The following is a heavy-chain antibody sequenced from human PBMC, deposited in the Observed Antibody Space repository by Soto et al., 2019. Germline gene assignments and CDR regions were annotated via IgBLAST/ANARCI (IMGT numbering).Heavy chain of an antibody. Sequence: SVKVSCKASGGTFSSYAISWVRQAPGQGLEWMGGIIPIFGTANYAQKFQGRVTITADESTSTAYMELSSLRSEDTAVYYCARELTGTSVSYYYYYYGMDVWGQGTTVTVSS. J-gene: IGHJ6*02. CDR3: ARELTGTSVSYYYYYYGMDV. V-gene: IGHV1-69*13. D-gene: IGHD1-7*01. CDR2: IIPIFGTA. CDR1: GGTFSSYA.